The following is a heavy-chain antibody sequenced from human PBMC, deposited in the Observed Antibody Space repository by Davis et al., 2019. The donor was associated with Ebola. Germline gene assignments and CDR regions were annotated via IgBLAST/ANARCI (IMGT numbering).Heavy chain of an antibody. CDR2: FYIRGST. CDR1: GFTLNDYY. J-gene: IGHJ5*02. CDR3: ARGDGYNYWIS. V-gene: IGHV3-66*01. D-gene: IGHD5-24*01. Sequence: GESLKISCAASGFTLNDYYVSWIRQAPGKGLEWVSVFYIRGSTYYADSVKGRFTISRDTSKNTLYLQMNGLRVEDTAVYYCARGDGYNYWISWGQGTLVTVSS.